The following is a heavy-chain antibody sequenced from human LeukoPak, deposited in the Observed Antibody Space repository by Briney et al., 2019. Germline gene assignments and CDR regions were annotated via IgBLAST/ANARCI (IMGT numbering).Heavy chain of an antibody. Sequence: KPGGSLRLSCAASGFTFSSYSMNWVRQAPGKGLEWVSSISSSSSYIYYADSVKGRFTISRDNAKNSLYLQMNSLRAEDTAVYYCARDRGYCSSTSCYQLAYYYYYGMDVCGQGTTVTVSS. CDR3: ARDRGYCSSTSCYQLAYYYYYGMDV. J-gene: IGHJ6*02. CDR1: GFTFSSYS. V-gene: IGHV3-21*01. D-gene: IGHD2-2*01. CDR2: ISSSSSYI.